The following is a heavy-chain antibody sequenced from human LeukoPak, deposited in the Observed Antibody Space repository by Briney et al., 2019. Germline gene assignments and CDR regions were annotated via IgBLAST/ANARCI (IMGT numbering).Heavy chain of an antibody. V-gene: IGHV1-69*01. J-gene: IGHJ4*02. CDR1: GGTFSSYA. CDR2: IIPIFGTA. CDR3: ARDRVVGATGFDY. Sequence: GASVKVSCKASGGTFSSYAINWVRQAPGQGLEWMGGIIPIFGTANSAQKFQGRVTITADESTSTAYMELSSLRSEDTAVYYCARDRVVGATGFDYWGQGTLVTVSS. D-gene: IGHD1-26*01.